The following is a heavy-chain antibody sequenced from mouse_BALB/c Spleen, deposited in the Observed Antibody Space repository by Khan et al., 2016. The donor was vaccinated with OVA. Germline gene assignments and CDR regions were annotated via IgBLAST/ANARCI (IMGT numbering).Heavy chain of an antibody. CDR2: ISSSGST. V-gene: IGHV3-2*02. CDR1: GYSITSDYA. D-gene: IGHD2-3*01. Sequence: EVKLEESGPGLVKPSQSLSLTCTVTGYSITSDYAWNWIRQFPGNKLEWMGYISSSGSTNYNPALKSRISITRDTSTNQFFLQLNSVTTEDTATYYCARDGSRYNYAMDYWGQGTSVTVSS. CDR3: ARDGSRYNYAMDY. J-gene: IGHJ4*01.